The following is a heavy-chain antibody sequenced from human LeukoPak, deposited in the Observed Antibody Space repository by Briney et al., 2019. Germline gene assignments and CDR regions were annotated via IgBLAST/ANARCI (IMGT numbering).Heavy chain of an antibody. D-gene: IGHD5-18*01. V-gene: IGHV4-39*01. Sequence: PSETLSLTCTVSGGSISSSSYYWVWIRQPPGKGLEWIGSIYYSGSTYYNPSLKSRVTISVDTSKDQFSLKLSSVTAADTAVYYCASSRGYNYGPPDYWGQGTMVIVSS. J-gene: IGHJ4*02. CDR2: IYYSGST. CDR1: GGSISSSSYY. CDR3: ASSRGYNYGPPDY.